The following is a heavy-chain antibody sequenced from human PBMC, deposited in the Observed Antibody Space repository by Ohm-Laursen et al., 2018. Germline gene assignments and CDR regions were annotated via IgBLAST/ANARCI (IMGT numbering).Heavy chain of an antibody. J-gene: IGHJ3*02. CDR3: ARRNDAFDI. CDR2: ITSGGSI. CDR1: GFTVSSNY. Sequence: SLRLSCAASGFTVSSNYMSWVRQAPGKGLKCVSAITSGGSIYYGNSVKGRFTISRDNSENTLYLQMGSLIPEDTAVYYCARRNDAFDIWGQGTKVTVSS. V-gene: IGHV3-53*05.